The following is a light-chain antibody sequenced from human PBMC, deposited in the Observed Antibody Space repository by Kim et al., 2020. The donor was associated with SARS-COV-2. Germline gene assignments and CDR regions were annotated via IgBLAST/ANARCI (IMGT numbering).Light chain of an antibody. CDR1: SSNIGAGYD. V-gene: IGLV1-40*01. CDR2: GDS. J-gene: IGLJ3*02. CDR3: QSYDSSLSVWL. Sequence: QSVLTQPPSVSGAPGQRVTISCTGSSSNIGAGYDVHWYQQLPGTAPKLLIYGDSIRPSGVPDRFSGSKSDTSASLAITCLQAEDEAEYYCQSYDSSLSVWLFGGGTQLTVL.